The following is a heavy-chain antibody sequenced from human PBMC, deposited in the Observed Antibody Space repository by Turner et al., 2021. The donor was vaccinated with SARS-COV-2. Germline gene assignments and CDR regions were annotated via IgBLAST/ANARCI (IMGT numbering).Heavy chain of an antibody. D-gene: IGHD3-22*01. V-gene: IGHV3-7*01. J-gene: IGHJ3*02. CDR2: IKQDGSEK. CDR3: ARDIVVFTHAFDI. CDR1: GFTLSNCW. Sequence: EVQLVESGGGFVQPGGSLCLSCAGSGFTLSNCWMSWVRQAPGKGLEGVASIKQDGSEKYYVASVKGRFTISRDNSKNSLYLQMNSLRAEDTAVYYCARDIVVFTHAFDIWGQGTMVTVSS.